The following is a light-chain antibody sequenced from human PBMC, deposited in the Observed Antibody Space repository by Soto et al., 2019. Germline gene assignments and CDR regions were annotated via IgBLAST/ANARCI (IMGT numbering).Light chain of an antibody. CDR1: QSISSW. CDR3: QQHNNNSPWT. CDR2: KAS. V-gene: IGKV1-5*03. Sequence: DIQMTQSPSTLSASVGDRVTITCRASQSISSWLAWYQQKPGKAPKLLIYKASNLESGVPSRFSGSGSWTEFTLTISSLQPDDSATYYCQQHNNNSPWTFGQGTKVEIK. J-gene: IGKJ1*01.